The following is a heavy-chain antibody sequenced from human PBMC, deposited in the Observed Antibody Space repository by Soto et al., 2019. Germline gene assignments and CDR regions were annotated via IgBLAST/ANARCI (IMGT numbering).Heavy chain of an antibody. CDR1: GFTFSSYG. J-gene: IGHJ6*02. V-gene: IGHV3-30*18. CDR2: ISYDGSNK. D-gene: IGHD3-3*01. CDR3: AKDRRLDFWSGYTYYYGVDV. Sequence: PGGSLRLSCAASGFTFSSYGMHWVRQAPGKGLEWVAVISYDGSNKYYADSVKGRFTISRDNSKNTLYLQMNSLRAEDTAVYYCAKDRRLDFWSGYTYYYGVDVWGQGATVTVSS.